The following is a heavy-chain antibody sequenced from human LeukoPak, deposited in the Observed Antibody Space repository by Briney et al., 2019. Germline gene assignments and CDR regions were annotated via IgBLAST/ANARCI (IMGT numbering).Heavy chain of an antibody. Sequence: GGSLRLSCAASGFTFSDYYMHWVRQAPGKGLLWISHINGDGSRTGYADSVKGRFTISRDNAKNSLYLQMNSLRAEDTAVYYCARAGPPAFDPWGQGTLVTVSS. CDR2: INGDGSRT. V-gene: IGHV3-74*01. CDR1: GFTFSDYY. J-gene: IGHJ5*02. CDR3: ARAGPPAFDP.